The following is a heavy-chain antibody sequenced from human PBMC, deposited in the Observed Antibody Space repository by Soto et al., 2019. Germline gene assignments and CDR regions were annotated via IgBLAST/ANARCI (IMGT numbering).Heavy chain of an antibody. CDR1: GFTFSSSA. CDR2: VSANGQGI. CDR3: AKDRNYPRDYFHY. D-gene: IGHD1-7*01. Sequence: SLRLSCAASGFTFSSSAISWVRQAPGKGLEWVSAVSANGQGIYYADSVRGRFTISRDNSKNTVFLHMDSLSAEDTAVYYCAKDRNYPRDYFHYWGQGTLVTVSS. V-gene: IGHV3-23*01. J-gene: IGHJ4*02.